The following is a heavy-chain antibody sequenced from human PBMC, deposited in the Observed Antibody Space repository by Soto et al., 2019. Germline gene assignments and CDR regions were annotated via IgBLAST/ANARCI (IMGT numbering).Heavy chain of an antibody. CDR2: IIPIFGTA. CDR1: GGTFSSYA. Sequence: QVQLEQSGAEVKKPGSSVKVSCKASGGTFSSYAISWVRQAPGQGLEWMGGIIPIFGTANYAQKFQGRVTITADESTSTAYMELSSLRSEDTAVYYCASAPLYELELHGAFDIWGQGTMVTVSS. V-gene: IGHV1-69*01. D-gene: IGHD1-7*01. CDR3: ASAPLYELELHGAFDI. J-gene: IGHJ3*02.